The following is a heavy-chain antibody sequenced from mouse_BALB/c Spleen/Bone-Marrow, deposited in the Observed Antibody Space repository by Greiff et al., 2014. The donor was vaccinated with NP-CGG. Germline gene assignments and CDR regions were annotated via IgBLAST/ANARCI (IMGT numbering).Heavy chain of an antibody. Sequence: VQLQQSGPELMKPGASVKISCKASGYSFTSYYMHWVKQSHGKSLEWIGYIDPFNGGTSHNQKFKGKATLTVDKSSSTAYMHLSSLTSEDSAVYYCAPLSRYFDVWGAGTTVTVSS. CDR1: GYSFTSYY. CDR3: APLSRYFDV. CDR2: IDPFNGGT. V-gene: IGHV1S135*01. J-gene: IGHJ1*01. D-gene: IGHD6-2*01.